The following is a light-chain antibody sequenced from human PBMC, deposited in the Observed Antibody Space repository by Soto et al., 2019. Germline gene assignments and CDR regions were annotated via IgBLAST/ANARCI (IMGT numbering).Light chain of an antibody. V-gene: IGLV2-14*01. CDR1: SSDVGGYNY. Sequence: QSALTQPASVSGSPGQSITISCTGTSSDVGGYNYVSWYQEHPGKAPKLMIYEVTSRPSGVSDRFSGSKSGNTASLTISGLQAYDEAYYYCGSYTGSNPLAFGGGTKLTVL. CDR3: GSYTGSNPLA. J-gene: IGLJ2*01. CDR2: EVT.